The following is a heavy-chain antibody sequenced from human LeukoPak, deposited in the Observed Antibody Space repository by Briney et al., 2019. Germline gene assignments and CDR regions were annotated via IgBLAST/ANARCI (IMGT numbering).Heavy chain of an antibody. CDR1: AFTFRSYA. V-gene: IGHV3-30*04. D-gene: IGHD3-10*01. Sequence: SLTLSCAASAFTFRSYAMHWVRQAPGKWLEWVAAISYDGRNNYYADFGKGRFTISIHNSKNTLYLQMNSLRAENTAVYYCAMAHNIGAFVEWIDWYFHLWGGGTLVTVSS. J-gene: IGHJ2*01. CDR2: ISYDGRNN. CDR3: AMAHNIGAFVEWIDWYFHL.